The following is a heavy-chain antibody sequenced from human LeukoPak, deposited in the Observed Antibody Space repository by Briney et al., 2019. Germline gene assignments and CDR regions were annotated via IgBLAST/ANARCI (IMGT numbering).Heavy chain of an antibody. J-gene: IGHJ5*02. CDR3: ARDSGMTRGFDP. D-gene: IGHD1-14*01. V-gene: IGHV3-21*01. Sequence: GGSLRLSCVASGFTFDDYGMSWVRQAPGKGLEWVSSISSSSSYIYYADSVKGRFTISRDNAKNSLYLQMNSLRAEDTAVYYCARDSGMTRGFDPWGQGTLVTVSS. CDR1: GFTFDDYG. CDR2: ISSSSSYI.